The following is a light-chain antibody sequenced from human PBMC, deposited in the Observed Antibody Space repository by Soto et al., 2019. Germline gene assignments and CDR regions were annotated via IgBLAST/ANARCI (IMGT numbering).Light chain of an antibody. Sequence: QSALTQPASVSGSPGQSITISCTGTSSDVGGYNYVAWYQQHPGKAPKLMIYEVSNRPSGVSNRFSGSKSGNTASLTISGLQAEDEADYYCKSYTTSSTFVFGNGTKLTVL. CDR3: KSYTTSSTFV. CDR1: SSDVGGYNY. V-gene: IGLV2-14*01. CDR2: EVS. J-gene: IGLJ1*01.